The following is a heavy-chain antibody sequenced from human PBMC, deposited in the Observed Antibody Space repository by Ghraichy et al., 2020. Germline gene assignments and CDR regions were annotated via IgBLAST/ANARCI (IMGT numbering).Heavy chain of an antibody. V-gene: IGHV1-58*02. CDR1: GFTFTSSA. J-gene: IGHJ4*02. CDR3: AADSGSYSDFDY. Sequence: LVKVSCKASGFTFTSSAMQWVRQARGQRLEWIGWIVVGSGNTNYAQKFQERVTITRDMSTSTAYMELSSLRSEDTAVYYCAADSGSYSDFDYWGQGTLVTVSS. D-gene: IGHD1-26*01. CDR2: IVVGSGNT.